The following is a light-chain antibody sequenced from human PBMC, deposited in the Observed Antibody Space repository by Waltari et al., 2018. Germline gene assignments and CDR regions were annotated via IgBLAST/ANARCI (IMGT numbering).Light chain of an antibody. J-gene: IGKJ4*01. CDR1: QTVRN. CDR3: QRSGLSPPLT. Sequence: EIVLTQSPATLSLSPGEGATLSCRTSQTVRNLAWYQQKPGQAPRLLIYDASTRVTGIPDRFSGGGSGTDFTLTISRLEPADFAVYYCQRSGLSPPLTFGGGTKVEIK. CDR2: DAS. V-gene: IGKV3-20*01.